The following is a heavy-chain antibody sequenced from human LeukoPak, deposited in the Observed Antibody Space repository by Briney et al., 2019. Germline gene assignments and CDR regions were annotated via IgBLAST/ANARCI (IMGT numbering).Heavy chain of an antibody. CDR2: ITSSNDTI. CDR1: GFTLSYYS. V-gene: IGHV3-48*04. J-gene: IGHJ6*03. Sequence: PGGSLRLSCAASGFTLSYYSLSWVRQAPGKGLEWISYITSSNDTIYYADSVKGRFSISRDNAKNSLYLQMNSLRAEDTAVYYCARGVKSRFCSGDTCYGVDSYYYMDVWGKGTTVTVSS. D-gene: IGHD2-15*01. CDR3: ARGVKSRFCSGDTCYGVDSYYYMDV.